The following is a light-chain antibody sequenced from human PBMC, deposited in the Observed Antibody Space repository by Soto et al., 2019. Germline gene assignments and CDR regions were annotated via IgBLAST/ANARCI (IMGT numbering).Light chain of an antibody. CDR3: QQLTAWPPQWT. Sequence: EVVLTQSPDTLSLPPGERATLSCRASQSISSYLAWYQQKPGQAPRLLIYDASSRATGIPARFSGSGSGTDFTLTISSLEPEDFAVYYCQQLTAWPPQWTFGQGTKV. V-gene: IGKV3-11*01. J-gene: IGKJ1*01. CDR2: DAS. CDR1: QSISSY.